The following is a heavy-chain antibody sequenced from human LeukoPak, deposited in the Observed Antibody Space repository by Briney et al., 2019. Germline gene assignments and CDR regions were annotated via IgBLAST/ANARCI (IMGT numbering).Heavy chain of an antibody. V-gene: IGHV1-8*01. CDR1: GYTFTSYD. Sequence: ASVKVSCKASGYTFTSYDINWVRQATGQGLEWMGWMNPNSGNTGYAQKFQGRVTMTRNTSISTAYMELSSLRSDDTAVYYCARRYCSGGSCDQQFDYWGQGTLVTVSS. D-gene: IGHD2-15*01. CDR3: ARRYCSGGSCDQQFDY. J-gene: IGHJ4*02. CDR2: MNPNSGNT.